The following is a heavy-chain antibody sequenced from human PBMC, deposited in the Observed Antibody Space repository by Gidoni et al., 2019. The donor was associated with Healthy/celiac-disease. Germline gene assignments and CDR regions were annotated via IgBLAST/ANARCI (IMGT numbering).Heavy chain of an antibody. Sequence: EVQLVESAGGLVQPGGSLRLSCAASGFTFSSYSMNWVRQAPGKGLELGAYISSSSSTIYYADSLKSRFTISRDNAKNSLYLQMNSLRDEDTAVYYCARDEPYYYYYMDVWGKGTTVTVSS. J-gene: IGHJ6*03. V-gene: IGHV3-48*02. CDR2: ISSSSSTI. CDR3: ARDEPYYYYYMDV. CDR1: GFTFSSYS.